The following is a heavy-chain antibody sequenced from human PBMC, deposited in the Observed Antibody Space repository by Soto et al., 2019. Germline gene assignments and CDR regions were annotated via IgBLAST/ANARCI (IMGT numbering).Heavy chain of an antibody. V-gene: IGHV3-7*01. Sequence: EVQLVESGGDLVQPGGSLRLSCAASGFTFSSYWMSLVRQAPGKGLEWVANIKQDGIAKYYVDSVKGRFTISRDNAQNSLYLQMNSLRAEDTAVYYSATSRTFYYWGQGTLVTVSS. CDR1: GFTFSSYW. CDR2: IKQDGIAK. J-gene: IGHJ4*02. CDR3: ATSRTFYY. D-gene: IGHD6-13*01.